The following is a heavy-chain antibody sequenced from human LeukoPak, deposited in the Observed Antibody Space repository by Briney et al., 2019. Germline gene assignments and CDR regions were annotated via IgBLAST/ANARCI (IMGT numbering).Heavy chain of an antibody. CDR3: AKDTGGFDP. CDR2: ISWNSGSI. Sequence: GGSLRLSCAASGFTFDDHAMHWVRQAPGKGLEWVSGISWNSGSIGYADSVKGRFTISRDNAKNSLYLQMNSLRAEDMALYYCAKDTGGFDPWGQGTLVTVSS. CDR1: GFTFDDHA. V-gene: IGHV3-9*03. J-gene: IGHJ5*02.